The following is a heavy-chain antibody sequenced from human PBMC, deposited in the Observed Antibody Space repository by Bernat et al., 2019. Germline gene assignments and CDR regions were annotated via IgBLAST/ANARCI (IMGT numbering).Heavy chain of an antibody. CDR2: TWYDGSQK. D-gene: IGHD1-1*01. CDR1: GFTFSSYG. V-gene: IGHV3-33*01. CDR3: ARDHSAGMFYMDV. Sequence: QMQLVESGGGVVQPGRSLRLSCAASGFTFSSYGMHWVHQAPGKGLEWVAVTWYDGSQKYYGDSVRGRCTISKDNSRNMLYLQMSDLRAEDTAVYYCARDHSAGMFYMDVWGKGTTVTVPS. J-gene: IGHJ6*03.